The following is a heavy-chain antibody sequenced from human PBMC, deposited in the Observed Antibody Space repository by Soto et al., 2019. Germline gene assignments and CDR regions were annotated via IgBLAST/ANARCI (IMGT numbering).Heavy chain of an antibody. D-gene: IGHD3-16*01. CDR3: ARMATFGSLNWFDP. V-gene: IGHV1-8*01. J-gene: IGHJ5*02. CDR1: GYSFTNND. Sequence: ASVKVSCKASGYSFTNNDVTWVRQATGQGLEWMGWMNPGSGDTGYAQKFQGRVTMTRDISIATAYMELSSLRSDDTAIYYCARMATFGSLNWFDPWGQGTLVTSPQ. CDR2: MNPGSGDT.